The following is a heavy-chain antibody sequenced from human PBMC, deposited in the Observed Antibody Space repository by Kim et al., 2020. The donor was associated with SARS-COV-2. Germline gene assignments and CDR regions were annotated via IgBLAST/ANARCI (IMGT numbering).Heavy chain of an antibody. CDR3: ARDRYYGSGSYRGAFDI. D-gene: IGHD3-10*01. CDR2: IWYDGSNK. CDR1: GFTFSSYG. Sequence: GGSLRLSCAASGFTFSSYGMHWVRQAPGKGLEWVAVIWYDGSNKYYADSVKGRFTISRDNSKNTLYLQMNSLRAEDTAVYYCARDRYYGSGSYRGAFDIWGQGTMVTVSS. J-gene: IGHJ3*02. V-gene: IGHV3-33*01.